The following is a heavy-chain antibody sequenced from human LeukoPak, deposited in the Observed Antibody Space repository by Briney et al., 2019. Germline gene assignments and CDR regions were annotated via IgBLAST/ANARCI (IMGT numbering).Heavy chain of an antibody. V-gene: IGHV1-18*03. CDR2: ISTYSGNT. CDR3: ARAGAMTGEGHYYDGTDV. Sequence: GASVKVSCKASGYIFTTYGIFWVRQAPGQGLEWMGWISTYSGNTVYAQNLQGRATLTTDTSTSTAYMELRSLRFDDMGVYYCARAGAMTGEGHYYDGTDVWGQGTPVTVSS. J-gene: IGHJ6*02. CDR1: GYIFTTYG. D-gene: IGHD3-16*01.